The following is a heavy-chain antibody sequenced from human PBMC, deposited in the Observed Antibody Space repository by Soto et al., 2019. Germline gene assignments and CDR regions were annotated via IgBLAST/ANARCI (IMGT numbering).Heavy chain of an antibody. V-gene: IGHV4-30-4*08. CDR3: ARSLGYCISTSCPKGYYGMDV. CDR2: IYYSGST. Sequence: SETLSLTCTVSGGSISSGDYYWSWIRQPPGKGLEWIGYIYYSGSTYYNPSLKSRVTISVDTSKNQFSLKLSSVTAADTAVYFCARSLGYCISTSCPKGYYGMDVWGQGTTVT. J-gene: IGHJ6*02. CDR1: GGSISSGDYY. D-gene: IGHD2-2*01.